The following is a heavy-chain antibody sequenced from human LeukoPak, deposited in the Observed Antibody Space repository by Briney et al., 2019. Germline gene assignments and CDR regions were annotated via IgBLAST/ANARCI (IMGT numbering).Heavy chain of an antibody. D-gene: IGHD2-2*02. CDR3: ARLPEYCSSTSCYRA. CDR2: IIPIFGTA. J-gene: IGHJ5*02. V-gene: IGHV1-69*13. CDR1: GGTFSSYA. Sequence: SVKVSCKASGGTFSSYAICWVRQAPGQGREWMGGIIPIFGTANYAQKFQGRVTITADESTSTAYMELSSLRSEDTAVYYCARLPEYCSSTSCYRAWGQGTLVTVSS.